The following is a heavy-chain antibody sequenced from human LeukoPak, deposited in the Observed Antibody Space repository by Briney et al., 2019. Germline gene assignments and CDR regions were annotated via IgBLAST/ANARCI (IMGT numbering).Heavy chain of an antibody. J-gene: IGHJ4*02. D-gene: IGHD3-22*01. V-gene: IGHV4-34*01. CDR2: INHSGST. CDR1: GGSFSGYY. Sequence: KPSETLSLTCAVYGGSFSGYYWSWIRQPPGKGLEWIGEINHSGSTNYNPSLKSRVTISVDTSKNQFSLKLSSVTAADTAVYYCARVPHYYDSSGYRYWGQGTLATVSS. CDR3: ARVPHYYDSSGYRY.